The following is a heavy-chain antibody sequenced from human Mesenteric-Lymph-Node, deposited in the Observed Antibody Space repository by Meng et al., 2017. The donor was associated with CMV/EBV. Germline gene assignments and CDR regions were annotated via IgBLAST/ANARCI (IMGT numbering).Heavy chain of an antibody. V-gene: IGHV4-39*07. CDR1: GGSISSRNYY. D-gene: IGHD2-15*01. J-gene: IGHJ5*02. CDR3: ARTSRVVVAANIVGAYNNWFDP. Sequence: SETLSLTCTVSGGSISSRNYYWGWIRQPPGKGLEWIGSIYYSGSTYYNPSLKSRVTISVDTSKNQFSLKLSSMTAADTAVYYCARTSRVVVAANIVGAYNNWFDPWGQGTLVTVSS. CDR2: IYYSGST.